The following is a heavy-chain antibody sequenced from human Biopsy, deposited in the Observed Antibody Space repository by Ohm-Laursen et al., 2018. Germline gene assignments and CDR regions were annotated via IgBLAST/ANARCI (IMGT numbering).Heavy chain of an antibody. CDR1: GATFSDYY. CDR3: ARGTGRYYVYGAFDI. CDR2: INQSGET. V-gene: IGHV4-34*01. J-gene: IGHJ3*02. D-gene: IGHD1-26*01. Sequence: SDTLSLTCTVYGATFSDYYWSWIRQPPGKGLEWIGQINQSGETKYNPSLQSRVTISAEVSKNQFSLKLRSLTAADTAVYYCARGTGRYYVYGAFDIWGQGTVVTVSS.